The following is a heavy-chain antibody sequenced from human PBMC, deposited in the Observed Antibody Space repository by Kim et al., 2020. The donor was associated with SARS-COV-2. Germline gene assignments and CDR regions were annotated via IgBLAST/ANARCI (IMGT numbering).Heavy chain of an antibody. D-gene: IGHD3-9*01. Sequence: KFQGRVTMTRDTSISTAYMELSRLRSDDTAVYYCARAGYDILTGYYLVDYWGQGTLVTVSS. CDR3: ARAGYDILTGYYLVDY. V-gene: IGHV1-2*02. J-gene: IGHJ4*02.